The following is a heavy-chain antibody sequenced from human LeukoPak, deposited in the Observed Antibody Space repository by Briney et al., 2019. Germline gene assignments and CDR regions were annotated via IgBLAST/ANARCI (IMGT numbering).Heavy chain of an antibody. D-gene: IGHD3-10*01. Sequence: PSETLSLTCAVYGGSFSGYYWSWIRQPPGKGLEWIGEINHSGSTNYNPSLKSRVTISVDTPKNQFSLKLSSLTAADTAVYYCARSSSVFGSGSHFHDWGQGALVAVSS. CDR3: ARSSSVFGSGSHFHD. CDR1: GGSFSGYY. J-gene: IGHJ4*02. V-gene: IGHV4-34*01. CDR2: INHSGST.